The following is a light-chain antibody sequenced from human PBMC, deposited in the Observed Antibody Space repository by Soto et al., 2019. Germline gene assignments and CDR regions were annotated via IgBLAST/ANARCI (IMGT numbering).Light chain of an antibody. CDR1: SGHSSYA. CDR3: QTWGTGIVV. V-gene: IGLV4-69*01. J-gene: IGLJ2*01. Sequence: QLVLTQSPSASASLGASVNLTCTLSSGHSSYAIAWHQQQPEKGPRYLMKLKSDGSHTKGDGIPDRFSGSISGAERYLTISSLQPDDEADYYCQTWGTGIVVFGGGTKLTVL. CDR2: LKSDGSH.